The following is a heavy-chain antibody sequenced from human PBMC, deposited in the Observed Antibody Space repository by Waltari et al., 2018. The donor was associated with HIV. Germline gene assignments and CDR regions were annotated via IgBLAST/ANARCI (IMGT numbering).Heavy chain of an antibody. J-gene: IGHJ4*02. D-gene: IGHD2-15*01. CDR3: ARGKMATL. Sequence: QLQLQESGPGLVTPSETLSLPCTVSGGSISSSSYSWGWLRQPPGNGLEWIGSIYYSGSTYYNPSLKSRVTISVDTSKNQFSLKLSSVTAADTAVYYCARGKMATLWGQGTLVTVSS. CDR2: IYYSGST. V-gene: IGHV4-39*01. CDR1: GGSISSSSYS.